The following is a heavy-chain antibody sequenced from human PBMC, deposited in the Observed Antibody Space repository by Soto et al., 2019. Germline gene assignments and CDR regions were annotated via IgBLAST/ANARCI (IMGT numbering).Heavy chain of an antibody. CDR2: ISAYNGNT. D-gene: IGHD6-13*01. CDR3: ARDLRIAAAGGWFDP. J-gene: IGHJ5*02. CDR1: GYTFTSYG. V-gene: IGHV1-18*01. Sequence: ASVKVSCKASGYTFTSYGISWVRQAPGQGLEWMGWISAYNGNTNYAQKLQGRVTMTTDTSTSTAYMELRSLRSDDTAVYYCARDLRIAAAGGWFDPWGQGTLVTVSS.